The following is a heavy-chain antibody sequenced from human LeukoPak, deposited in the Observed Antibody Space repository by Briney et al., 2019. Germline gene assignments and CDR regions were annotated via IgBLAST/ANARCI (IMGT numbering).Heavy chain of an antibody. D-gene: IGHD6-19*01. CDR1: GYTFTGYY. V-gene: IGHV1-18*04. CDR3: ARVAGSTGVDY. CDR2: ISGYNGNT. J-gene: IGHJ4*02. Sequence: ASVKASCKASGYTFTGYYMHWVRQTPGQGLEWMGWISGYNGNTNYAQKLQGRVTMTTETSTSTAYMELRGLRSDDTAVYYCARVAGSTGVDYWGQGTLVTVSS.